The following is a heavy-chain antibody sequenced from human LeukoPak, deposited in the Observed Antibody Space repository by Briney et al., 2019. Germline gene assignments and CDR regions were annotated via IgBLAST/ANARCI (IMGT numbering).Heavy chain of an antibody. CDR3: AKVSIEKDILTGYFVYFYNYYMDV. J-gene: IGHJ6*03. V-gene: IGHV3-30*02. CDR1: GFTFNTYV. D-gene: IGHD3-9*01. Sequence: GGSLRLSCAASGFTFNTYVMHWVRQAPGKGLEWVAFIGYDGSNRYYADSVKGRFSISRDNSKNMVYLQMNSLRAEDTAVYFCAKVSIEKDILTGYFVYFYNYYMDVWGQGTTVTISS. CDR2: IGYDGSNR.